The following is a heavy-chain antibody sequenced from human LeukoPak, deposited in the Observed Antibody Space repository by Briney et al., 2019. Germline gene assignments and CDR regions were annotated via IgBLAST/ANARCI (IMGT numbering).Heavy chain of an antibody. CDR2: LWYDGRTK. CDR3: ARKYTSDRSYGMDV. CDR1: GFTFSSHG. Sequence: SGGSLRLSCAASGFTFSSHGMHWVRQAPGKGLEWVAVLWYDGRTKYYAESVKGRFTISRDNAKNTLYLEMNSLRAEDTAVYYCARKYTSDRSYGMDVWGQGTTVTVSS. V-gene: IGHV3-33*03. J-gene: IGHJ6*02. D-gene: IGHD6-19*01.